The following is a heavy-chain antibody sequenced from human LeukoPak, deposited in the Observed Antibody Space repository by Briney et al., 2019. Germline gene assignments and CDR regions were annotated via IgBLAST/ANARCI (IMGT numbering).Heavy chain of an antibody. V-gene: IGHV3-72*01. Sequence: PGGSLRLSCAASGFTFSDHYMDWVRQAPGKGLEWVGRTRNKANSHTTEYAASVKGRFTISRDDSKNSLYLQMNSLKTEDTAVYYCARGGIVVVPAAMDYYYYYGMDVWGNGTTVTVSS. CDR1: GFTFSDHY. J-gene: IGHJ6*04. CDR3: ARGGIVVVPAAMDYYYYYGMDV. D-gene: IGHD2-2*01. CDR2: TRNKANSHTT.